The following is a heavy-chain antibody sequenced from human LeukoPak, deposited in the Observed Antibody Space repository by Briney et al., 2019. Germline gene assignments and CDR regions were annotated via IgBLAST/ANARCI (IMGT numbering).Heavy chain of an antibody. Sequence: GALRLSCVASGFTFSDYYMSWMRQAPGKGLEWVSYIKSSGTTIHYADSVQGRFTISRDNAKNSLYLQMNSLRAEDTAVYYCARDRGAVTDVFDYWGQGTLVTVSS. V-gene: IGHV3-11*04. J-gene: IGHJ4*02. CDR1: GFTFSDYY. CDR3: ARDRGAVTDVFDY. CDR2: IKSSGTTI. D-gene: IGHD6-19*01.